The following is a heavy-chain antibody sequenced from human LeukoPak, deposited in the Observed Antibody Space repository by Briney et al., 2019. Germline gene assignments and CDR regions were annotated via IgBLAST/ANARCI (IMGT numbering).Heavy chain of an antibody. V-gene: IGHV3-23*01. Sequence: GGSLRLSCAASGFTFSSYAMSWVRQAPGKGLEWVSAISGSGGSTYYADTVKGRFTISRDNSKNTLYLQMNSLRAEDTAVYYCALSSSPCCFDYWGQGTLVTVSS. CDR1: GFTFSSYA. D-gene: IGHD6-6*01. J-gene: IGHJ4*02. CDR3: ALSSSPCCFDY. CDR2: ISGSGGST.